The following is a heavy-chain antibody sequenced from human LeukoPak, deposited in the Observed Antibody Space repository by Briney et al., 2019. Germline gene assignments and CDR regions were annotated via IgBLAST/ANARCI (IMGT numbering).Heavy chain of an antibody. CDR3: ARDSANYDY. CDR2: ISGSGGST. D-gene: IGHD4/OR15-4a*01. V-gene: IGHV3-23*01. CDR1: GFTFSSYA. J-gene: IGHJ4*02. Sequence: GGSLRLSCAASGFTFSSYAMSWVRQAPGKGLEWVSAISGSGGSTCYADSVKGRFTISRDNAKNSLYLQMNSLRAEDTAVYYCARDSANYDYWGQGTLVTVSS.